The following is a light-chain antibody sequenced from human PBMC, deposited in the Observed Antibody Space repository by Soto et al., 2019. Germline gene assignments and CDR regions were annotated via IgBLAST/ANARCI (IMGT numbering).Light chain of an antibody. CDR1: QSVSNNY. CDR3: QQYSNSPT. Sequence: EIVVAQAPGTLSLSPGERSTLSCRAIQSVSNNYLACYQQKPCQAPRRLIYGASSRATGIPDRFSGSGSGTDFTLTISRLEPEDFAVYYCQQYSNSPTFGEGTRLEIK. J-gene: IGKJ5*01. CDR2: GAS. V-gene: IGKV3-20*01.